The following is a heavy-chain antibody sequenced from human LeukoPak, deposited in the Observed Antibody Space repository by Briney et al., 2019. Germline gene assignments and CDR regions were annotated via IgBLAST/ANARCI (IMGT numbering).Heavy chain of an antibody. V-gene: IGHV5-51*01. D-gene: IGHD6-13*01. CDR2: IYPGDSDT. J-gene: IGHJ6*03. CDR3: ARQTTSSWYLNRAYMDV. Sequence: GESLKISCKASGYNFTSYWIDWVRQMPGKGLQCMGIIYPGDSDTRYSPSFQGQVTISADKSISTAYLQWGSLKASDTAMYYCARQTTSSWYLNRAYMDVWGKGTTVTVSS. CDR1: GYNFTSYW.